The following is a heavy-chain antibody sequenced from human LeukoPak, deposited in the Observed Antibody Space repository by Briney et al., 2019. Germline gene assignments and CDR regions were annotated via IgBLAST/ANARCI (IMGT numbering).Heavy chain of an antibody. Sequence: PSETLSLTCTVSGSSISTVYYWGWVRQPPGKSLEWIGSIFHTGKVYYNPSLKSRVTMSLDTSQNPFSLNLGAVTAADTAIYYCTRAYRPHVVGTHYWGQGTLVAVSS. CDR3: TRAYRPHVVGTHY. CDR1: GSSISTVYY. D-gene: IGHD2-15*01. CDR2: IFHTGKV. V-gene: IGHV4-38-2*02. J-gene: IGHJ4*02.